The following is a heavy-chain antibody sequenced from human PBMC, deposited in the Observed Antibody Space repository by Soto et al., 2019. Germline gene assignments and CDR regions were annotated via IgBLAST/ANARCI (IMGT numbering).Heavy chain of an antibody. CDR2: ISAYNGNT. J-gene: IGHJ1*01. D-gene: IGHD3-22*01. V-gene: IGHV1-18*04. Sequence: ASVKVSCKASGYTFTSYGISWVRQAPGQGLEWMGWISAYNGNTNYAQKLQGRVTMTTDTSTSTAYMELRSLRSDDTAVYYCARDTYYYDSSGYYYDYFQHWGQGTLVTVSS. CDR3: ARDTYYYDSSGYYYDYFQH. CDR1: GYTFTSYG.